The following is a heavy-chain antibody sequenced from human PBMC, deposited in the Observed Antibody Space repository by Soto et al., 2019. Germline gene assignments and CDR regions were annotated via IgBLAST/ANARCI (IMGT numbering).Heavy chain of an antibody. D-gene: IGHD3-10*01. V-gene: IGHV4-31*03. CDR3: ARVPYYYGSWSLYGSYYFDY. J-gene: IGHJ4*02. CDR1: GGSISSGGYY. Sequence: QVQLQESGPGLVKPSQTLSLTCTVSGGSISSGGYYWSWIRQHPGKGLEWIGYIYYSGSTYYNPSRKSRVTISVDTSKNQFSLKLSSVTAADTAVYYCARVPYYYGSWSLYGSYYFDYWGQGTLVTVSS. CDR2: IYYSGST.